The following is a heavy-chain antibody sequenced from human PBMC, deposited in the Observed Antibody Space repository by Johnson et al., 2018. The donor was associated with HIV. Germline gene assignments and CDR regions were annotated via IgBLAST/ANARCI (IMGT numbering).Heavy chain of an antibody. CDR3: ARGREDA. V-gene: IGHV3-7*01. CDR1: GFSFNNYW. D-gene: IGHD1-26*01. Sequence: ELLVESGGGLVQPGGSLRLSCGASGFSFNNYWMSWVRQAPGKGLEWVANINEDGREKHYVDSVRGRFTISRDNGKNSLSLQMNTLRADDTGVYFCARGREDAWGQGTMVTVSS. J-gene: IGHJ3*01. CDR2: INEDGREK.